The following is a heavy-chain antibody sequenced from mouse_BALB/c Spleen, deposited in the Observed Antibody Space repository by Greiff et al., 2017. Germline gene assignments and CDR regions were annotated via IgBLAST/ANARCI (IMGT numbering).Heavy chain of an antibody. CDR2: IRLKSNNYAT. Sequence: EVKLQESGGGLVQPGGSMKLSCVASGFTFSNYWMNWVRQSPEKGLQWAAEIRLKSNNYATHYAESVKGRFTISRDDSKSSVYLQMNNLRAEDTGIYYCTRGDYLHYYAMDYWGQGTSVTVSS. CDR1: GFTFSNYW. D-gene: IGHD1-1*02. V-gene: IGHV6-6*02. CDR3: TRGDYLHYYAMDY. J-gene: IGHJ4*01.